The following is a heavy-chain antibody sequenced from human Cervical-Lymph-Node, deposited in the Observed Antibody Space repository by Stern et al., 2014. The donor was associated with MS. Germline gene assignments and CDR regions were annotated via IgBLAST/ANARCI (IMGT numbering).Heavy chain of an antibody. CDR2: ITNDGKTT. V-gene: IGHV3-74*01. Sequence: EVQLVESGGELVQPGGSLRLSCAASGFTFGSYWMHWVRQAPGKGLEWVSRITNDGKTTTYAGSVKGRFTISRDNAKNTLYLQMNSLSVEDTAVYYCARETATTGVYYFDFWGQGALVTVSS. CDR1: GFTFGSYW. J-gene: IGHJ4*02. CDR3: ARETATTGVYYFDF. D-gene: IGHD4-23*01.